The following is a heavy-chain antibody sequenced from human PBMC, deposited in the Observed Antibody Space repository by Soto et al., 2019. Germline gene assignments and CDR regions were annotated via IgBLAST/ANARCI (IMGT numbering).Heavy chain of an antibody. J-gene: IGHJ4*02. CDR2: INHSGST. Sequence: SETLSLTCAVYGGSFSGYYWSWIRQPPGKGLEWIGEINHSGSTNYNPSLKSRVTISVDTSKNQFSLQLSSVTAADTAVYYCARKGGYGVRSYYCDYWGQGTLVTVSS. CDR3: ARKGGYGVRSYYCDY. CDR1: GGSFSGYY. D-gene: IGHD5-12*01. V-gene: IGHV4-34*01.